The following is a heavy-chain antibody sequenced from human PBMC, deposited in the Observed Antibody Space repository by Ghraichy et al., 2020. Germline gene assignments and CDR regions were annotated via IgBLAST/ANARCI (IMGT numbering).Heavy chain of an antibody. Sequence: GGSLRLSCAASGFTFSSYWMSWVRQAPGKGLEWVANIKQDGSEKYYVDSVKGRFTISRDNAKNSLYLQMNSLRAEDTAVYYCARDIGITIFGVVIMPESHYYYMDVWGKGTTVTVSS. D-gene: IGHD3-3*01. CDR3: ARDIGITIFGVVIMPESHYYYMDV. V-gene: IGHV3-7*03. CDR2: IKQDGSEK. J-gene: IGHJ6*03. CDR1: GFTFSSYW.